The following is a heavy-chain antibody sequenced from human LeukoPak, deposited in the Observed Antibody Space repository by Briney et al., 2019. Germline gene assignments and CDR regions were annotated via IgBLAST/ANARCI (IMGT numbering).Heavy chain of an antibody. Sequence: GGSLRLSCAASEFSVGSNYMTWVRQAPGKGLEWVSLIYSGGSTYYADSVKGRFTISRDNSKNTLYLQMNSLRAEDTAVYYCARGHTAVTRHFDFWGQGTLVTVSS. V-gene: IGHV3-66*01. CDR1: EFSVGSNY. J-gene: IGHJ4*02. D-gene: IGHD4-17*01. CDR3: ARGHTAVTRHFDF. CDR2: IYSGGST.